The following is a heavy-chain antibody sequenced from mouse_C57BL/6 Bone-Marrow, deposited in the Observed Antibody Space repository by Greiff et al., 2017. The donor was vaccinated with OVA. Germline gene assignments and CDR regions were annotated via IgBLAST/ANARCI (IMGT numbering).Heavy chain of an antibody. J-gene: IGHJ4*01. Sequence: VQRVESGPGLVAPSQSLSITCTVSGFSLTSYGVDWVRQSPGKGLEWLGVIWGVGSTNYNSALKSRLSISKDNSKSQVFLKMNSLQTDDTAMYYCARRMEEYDGDYYAMDYWGQGTSVTVSS. D-gene: IGHD2-14*01. CDR2: IWGVGST. V-gene: IGHV2-6*01. CDR1: GFSLTSYG. CDR3: ARRMEEYDGDYYAMDY.